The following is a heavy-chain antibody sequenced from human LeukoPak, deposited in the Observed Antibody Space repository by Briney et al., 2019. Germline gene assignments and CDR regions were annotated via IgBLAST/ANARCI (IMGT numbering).Heavy chain of an antibody. CDR1: GYTFTSYY. CDR3: ARDSPNNSYGGEFDY. CDR2: INPSGGST. V-gene: IGHV1-46*01. D-gene: IGHD5-18*01. Sequence: GASVTVSCKASGYTFTSYYMHWVRQAPGQGLEWMGIINPSGGSTNYAQNFQARVTMTRDTSTSTVYMELSSLRSEDTAVYYCARDSPNNSYGGEFDYWGQGTLVTVSS. J-gene: IGHJ4*02.